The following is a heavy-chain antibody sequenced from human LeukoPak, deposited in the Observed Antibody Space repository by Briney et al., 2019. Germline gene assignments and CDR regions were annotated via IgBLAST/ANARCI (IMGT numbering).Heavy chain of an antibody. CDR3: ARAHSIASYYYGVDV. J-gene: IGHJ6*02. D-gene: IGHD6-13*01. CDR1: GGSVISGSSY. CDR2: IFYSGST. V-gene: IGHV4-39*07. Sequence: SETLSLTCTVSGGSVISGSSYWGWIRQPPGTGLEWIGNIFYSGSTYYNPSLQSRVTISLDMSQNQFSLTLNSVTAADTAVYYCARAHSIASYYYGVDVWGQGTTVTVSS.